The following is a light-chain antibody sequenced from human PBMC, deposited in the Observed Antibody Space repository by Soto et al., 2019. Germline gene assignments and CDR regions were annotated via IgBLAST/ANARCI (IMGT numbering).Light chain of an antibody. CDR1: SSDVGGYNY. J-gene: IGLJ1*01. Sequence: QSALTQPRSVSGSPGQSVTISCTETSSDVGGYNYVSWYQQHPGKAPKLMIYDVSKRPSGVPDRFSGSKSGNTASLTISGLQAEDEADYYCCSYAGSYSYVFGTGTKLTFL. CDR2: DVS. V-gene: IGLV2-11*01. CDR3: CSYAGSYSYV.